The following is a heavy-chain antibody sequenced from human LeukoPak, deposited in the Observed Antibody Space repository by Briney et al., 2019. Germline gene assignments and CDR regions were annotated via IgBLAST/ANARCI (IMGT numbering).Heavy chain of an antibody. CDR2: IYTSGST. D-gene: IGHD6-6*01. CDR3: ARSTGGEQLGAFDI. CDR1: GGSISSYY. V-gene: IGHV4-4*07. J-gene: IGHJ3*02. Sequence: SETLSLTCTVSGGSISSYYWSWIRQPAGEGLEWIGRIYTSGSTNYNPSLKSRVTISVDTSKNQFSLKLSSVTAADTAVYYCARSTGGEQLGAFDIWGQGTMVTVSS.